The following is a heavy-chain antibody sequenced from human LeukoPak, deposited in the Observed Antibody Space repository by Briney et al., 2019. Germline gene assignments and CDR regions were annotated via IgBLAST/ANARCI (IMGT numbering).Heavy chain of an antibody. CDR3: ARKAAPGGLYWFDP. D-gene: IGHD6-13*01. Sequence: SETLSLTRTVSGGSISSYYWNWIRQPPGKGLEWIGCFYDSGSINYNPSLKSRVTISVDTSKNQFSLKLSSVTAADTAVYYCARKAAPGGLYWFDPWGQGTLVTVSS. CDR1: GGSISSYY. J-gene: IGHJ5*02. CDR2: FYDSGSI. V-gene: IGHV4-59*01.